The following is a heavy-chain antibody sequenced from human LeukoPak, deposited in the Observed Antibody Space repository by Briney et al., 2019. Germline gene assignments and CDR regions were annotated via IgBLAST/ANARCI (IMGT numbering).Heavy chain of an antibody. CDR1: GRSISGYY. V-gene: IGHV4-59*08. D-gene: IGHD6-19*01. J-gene: IGHJ4*02. Sequence: PSETLSLTCTASGRSISGYYWSWIRQPPGKGLEWVRYIYHNGGTNYNPSLQSRLTISVDTSKNQFSLTLSSVTAADTTVYYCARHLRAVAGGRYFDYWGQGTQVTVSS. CDR3: ARHLRAVAGGRYFDY. CDR2: IYHNGGT.